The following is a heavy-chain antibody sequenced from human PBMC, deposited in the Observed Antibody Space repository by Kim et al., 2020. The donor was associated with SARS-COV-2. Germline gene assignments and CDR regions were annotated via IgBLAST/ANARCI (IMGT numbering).Heavy chain of an antibody. CDR1: GFTFSSYG. Sequence: GGSLRLSCAASGFTFSSYGMHWVRQAPGKGLEWVAVISYDGSNKYYADSVKGRFTISRDNSKNTLYLQMNSLRAEDTAVYYCAKDQGSSSWWEYYFDYWGQGTLVTVSS. V-gene: IGHV3-30*18. CDR3: AKDQGSSSWWEYYFDY. D-gene: IGHD6-13*01. CDR2: ISYDGSNK. J-gene: IGHJ4*02.